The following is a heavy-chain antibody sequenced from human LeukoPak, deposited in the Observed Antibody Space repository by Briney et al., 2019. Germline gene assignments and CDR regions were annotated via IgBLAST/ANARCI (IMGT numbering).Heavy chain of an antibody. CDR1: GYTFTSYG. CDR2: ISAYNSNT. Sequence: ASVKVSCKASGYTFTSYGISWVRQAPGQGLEWMGWISAYNSNTNYAQKLQGRVTMTTDTSTSTAYMELRSLRSDDTAVYYCARVGYYDFWSGEDAFDIWGQGTMVTVSS. D-gene: IGHD3-3*01. V-gene: IGHV1-18*01. CDR3: ARVGYYDFWSGEDAFDI. J-gene: IGHJ3*02.